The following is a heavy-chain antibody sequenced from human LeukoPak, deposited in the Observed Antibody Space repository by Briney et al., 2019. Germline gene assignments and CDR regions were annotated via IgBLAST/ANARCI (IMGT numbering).Heavy chain of an antibody. V-gene: IGHV3-74*03. D-gene: IGHD7-27*01. CDR3: ARIRESLGLGAFDI. CDR2: INSDGSTT. Sequence: PSGGSLRLSCAASGFSFSNYWMCWVRQAPGKGLVCVSRINSDGSTTTYADSVKGRFTISRDNAKNTLYLQMNSPRADDSALYYCARIRESLGLGAFDIWGQGTMVTVSS. CDR1: GFSFSNYW. J-gene: IGHJ3*02.